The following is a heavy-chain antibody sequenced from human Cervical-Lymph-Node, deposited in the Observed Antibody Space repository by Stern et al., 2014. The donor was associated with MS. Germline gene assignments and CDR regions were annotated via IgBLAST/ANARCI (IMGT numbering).Heavy chain of an antibody. CDR2: IYHAGTT. J-gene: IGHJ5*02. Sequence: VQLVESGPGLVKPSGTLSLTCAVSGDSISSSNWWGWVRQSPGKGLEWVGVIYHAGTTNYNSTLKSRLTISADNSKNQFSLKLPSVTAADTAVYYCVRALGSSSFRYWFDPWGQGTLVIVSS. CDR3: VRALGSSSFRYWFDP. CDR1: GDSISSSNW. D-gene: IGHD6-13*01. V-gene: IGHV4-4*02.